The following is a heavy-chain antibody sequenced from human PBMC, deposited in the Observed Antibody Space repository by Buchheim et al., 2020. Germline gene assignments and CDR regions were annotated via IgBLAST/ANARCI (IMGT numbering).Heavy chain of an antibody. CDR3: AKDRRYYDSRGGLDY. CDR1: GFTFSSYG. D-gene: IGHD3-22*01. CDR2: ISYDGSNK. V-gene: IGHV3-30*18. Sequence: QVQLVESGGGVVQPGRSLRLSCAASGFTFSSYGMHWVRQAPGKGLEWVAVISYDGSNKYYADSVKGRFTISRDNSKNTLYLQMNSLRAEDTAVYYCAKDRRYYDSRGGLDYWGQGTL. J-gene: IGHJ4*02.